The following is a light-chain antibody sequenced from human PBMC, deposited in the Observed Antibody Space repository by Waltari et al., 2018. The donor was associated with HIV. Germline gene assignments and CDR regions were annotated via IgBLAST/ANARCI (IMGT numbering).Light chain of an antibody. CDR3: HSEDNTGAAF. CDR1: GLSKQY. V-gene: IGLV3-25*03. J-gene: IGLJ2*01. CDR2: TDT. Sequence: SSGLTQPPSVSVSPGQTAKITCSGDGLSKQYVFWYQQKTGQAPVLVIYTDTERPSNIPARFSGATSGTTVTLTISGVQAEDEADYFCHSEDNTGAAFFGGGTRLTVL.